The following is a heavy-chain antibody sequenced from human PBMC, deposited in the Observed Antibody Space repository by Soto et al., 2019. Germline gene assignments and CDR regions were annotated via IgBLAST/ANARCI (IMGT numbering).Heavy chain of an antibody. J-gene: IGHJ4*02. CDR2: ISYDGSNK. D-gene: IGHD3-22*01. CDR1: GFTFSSYG. V-gene: IGHV3-30*03. CDR3: AADDSSGYYYSDFDY. Sequence: TGGSLRLSCAASGFTFSSYGMHWVRQAPGKGLEWVAVISYDGSNKYYADSVKGRFTISRDNSKNTLYLQMNSLRAEDTAVYYCAADDSSGYYYSDFDYWGQGTLVTVSS.